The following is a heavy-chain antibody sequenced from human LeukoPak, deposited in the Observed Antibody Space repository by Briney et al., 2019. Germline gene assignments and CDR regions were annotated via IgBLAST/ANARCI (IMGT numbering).Heavy chain of an antibody. J-gene: IGHJ4*02. CDR3: TRDTFGARDS. D-gene: IGHD3-10*01. CDR1: GYPFSSYW. CDR2: INEGGSST. Sequence: GGSLGLSCAGSGYPFSSYWMHWVRQVPGKGLVWVSRINEGGSSTSYAESVRGRFTISRDNAKNTLYLQMNGLRAEDTAVYYCTRDTFGARDSWGQGTLVTVSS. V-gene: IGHV3-74*01.